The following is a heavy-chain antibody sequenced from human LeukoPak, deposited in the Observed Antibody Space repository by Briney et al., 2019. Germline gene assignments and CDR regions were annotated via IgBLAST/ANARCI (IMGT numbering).Heavy chain of an antibody. J-gene: IGHJ4*02. CDR3: ATSKSDVNWNDEGMDYY. CDR1: GGTFSSYA. D-gene: IGHD1-20*01. V-gene: IGHV1-69*04. CDR2: IIPILGIA. Sequence: ASVKVSCKASGGTFSSYAISWVRQAPGQGLEWMGRIIPILGIANYAQKFQGRVTITADKSTSTAYMELSSLRSEDTAVYYCATSKSDVNWNDEGMDYYWGQGTLVTVSS.